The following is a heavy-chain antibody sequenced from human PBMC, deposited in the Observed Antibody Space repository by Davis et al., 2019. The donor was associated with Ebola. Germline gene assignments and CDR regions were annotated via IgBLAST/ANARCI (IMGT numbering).Heavy chain of an antibody. Sequence: GESLKISCEASGFTFNSYAMSWVRQAPGKGLEWVSVISGGGDSTYYADSVKGRFTISRDNFENTLYLQMNSLRAEDTAVYYCARADYYYYMDVWGKGATVTVSS. CDR2: ISGGGDST. CDR3: ARADYYYYMDV. CDR1: GFTFNSYA. J-gene: IGHJ6*03. V-gene: IGHV3-23*01.